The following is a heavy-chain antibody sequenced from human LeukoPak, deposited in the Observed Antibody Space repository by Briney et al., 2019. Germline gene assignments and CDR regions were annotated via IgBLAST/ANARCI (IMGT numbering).Heavy chain of an antibody. V-gene: IGHV1-69*13. CDR1: GGTFSSYA. D-gene: IGHD4-23*01. Sequence: GASVKVSCKASGGTFSSYAISWVRQAPGQGLEWMGGITPIFGTANYAQKFQGRVTITADESTSTAYMELSSLRSEDTAVYYCARDFYGGNSQGITYWGQGTLVTVSS. CDR3: ARDFYGGNSQGITY. CDR2: ITPIFGTA. J-gene: IGHJ4*02.